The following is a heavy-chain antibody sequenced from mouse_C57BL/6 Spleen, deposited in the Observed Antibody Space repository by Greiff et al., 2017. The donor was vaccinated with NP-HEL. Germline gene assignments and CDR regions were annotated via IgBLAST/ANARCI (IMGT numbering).Heavy chain of an antibody. J-gene: IGHJ1*03. CDR3: ARYAAVDWYFDV. CDR2: IRNKANGYTT. Sequence: EVKVVESGGGLVQPGGSLSLSCAASGFTFTDYYMSWVRQPPGKALEWLGFIRNKANGYTTEYSASVKGRFTISRDNSQSILYLQMNALRAEDSATYYCARYAAVDWYFDVWGTGTTVTVSS. D-gene: IGHD6-1*01. CDR1: GFTFTDYY. V-gene: IGHV7-3*01.